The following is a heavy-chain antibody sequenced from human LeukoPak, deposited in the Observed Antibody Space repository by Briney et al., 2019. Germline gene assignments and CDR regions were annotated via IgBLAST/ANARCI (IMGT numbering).Heavy chain of an antibody. V-gene: IGHV4-4*07. CDR2: IYTSGTT. CDR1: GGSINTYY. J-gene: IGHJ4*02. D-gene: IGHD3-22*01. CDR3: ARDRCHGSGYYYPFDY. Sequence: PSETLSLTCTVSGGSINTYYWSWIRQPAGKGLEWIGRIYTSGTTNYNPSLKSRVTMSVDTSKNQFSLNLNSLTAADTGVYYCARDRCHGSGYYYPFDYWGQGTLVTVSS.